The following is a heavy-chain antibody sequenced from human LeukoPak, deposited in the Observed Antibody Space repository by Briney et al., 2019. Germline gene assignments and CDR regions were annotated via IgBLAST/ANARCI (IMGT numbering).Heavy chain of an antibody. CDR3: ARADGDGGYYYYYGMDV. D-gene: IGHD4-17*01. J-gene: IGHJ6*04. Sequence: GGSLRLFCAASEFTFSSYWMSWVRQAPGKGLEWVANIKQDGSEKYYVDSVKGRFTISRDNAKNSLYLQMNSLRAEDTAVYYCARADGDGGYYYYYGMDVWGKGTTVTVSS. V-gene: IGHV3-7*03. CDR1: EFTFSSYW. CDR2: IKQDGSEK.